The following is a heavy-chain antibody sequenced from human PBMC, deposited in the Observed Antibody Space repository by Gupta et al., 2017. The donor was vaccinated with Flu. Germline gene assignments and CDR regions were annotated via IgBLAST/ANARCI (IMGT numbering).Heavy chain of an antibody. CDR1: GASINNHY. V-gene: IGHV4-59*11. D-gene: IGHD3-9*01. CDR2: IYYGGST. CDR3: ARGMRYYDWFDFDF. Sequence: QVQLQESGPGLVKPSETLSLTCSSGASINNHYWSWIRQPPGKGLEWIGYIYYGGSTNSNPSLKGRVTMSVDTSQNQFSLEVTSVSAADTAVYYCARGMRYYDWFDFDFWGQGTLVTVSS. J-gene: IGHJ4*02.